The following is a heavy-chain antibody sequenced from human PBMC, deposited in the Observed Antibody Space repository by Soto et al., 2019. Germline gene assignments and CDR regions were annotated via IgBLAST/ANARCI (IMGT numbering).Heavy chain of an antibody. V-gene: IGHV3-30*18. J-gene: IGHJ4*02. D-gene: IGHD3-9*01. CDR2: ISYDGSNK. CDR3: AKSLVIKLSDFIDY. Sequence: QVQLVESGGGVVQPGRSLRLSCAASGFTFSSYGMHWVRQAPGTGLEWVAVISYDGSNKYYADSVKGRFTISRDNSKNTLYLQMNSLRAEDTAVYYCAKSLVIKLSDFIDYWGQGTLVTVSS. CDR1: GFTFSSYG.